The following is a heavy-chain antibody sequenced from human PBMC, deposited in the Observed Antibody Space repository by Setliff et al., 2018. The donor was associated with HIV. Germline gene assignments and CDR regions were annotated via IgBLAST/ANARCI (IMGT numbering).Heavy chain of an antibody. Sequence: ASVKVSCKASGYTFTSYAMHWVRQAPGQRLEWMGWINAGNGNTKYSQKLQGRVTITRDTSASTAYMELRSLRSDDTAVYYCARGYYNFWSGYYDSRFPNPIDAFDIWGQGTMVTVSS. CDR2: INAGNGNT. V-gene: IGHV1-3*01. D-gene: IGHD3-3*01. CDR3: ARGYYNFWSGYYDSRFPNPIDAFDI. CDR1: GYTFTSYA. J-gene: IGHJ3*02.